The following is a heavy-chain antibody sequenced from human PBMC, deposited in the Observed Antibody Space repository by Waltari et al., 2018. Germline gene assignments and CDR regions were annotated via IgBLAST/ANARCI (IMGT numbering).Heavy chain of an antibody. CDR2: IHHSGNT. V-gene: IGHV4-34*02. CDR3: ARLVVVRSAVGAYYFDY. D-gene: IGHD2-15*01. J-gene: IGHJ4*02. CDR1: GGSFSDYY. Sequence: QVQLQQWGAGLLKPSETVSLTCDVYGGSFSDYYWSWIRQPPGKGLEWIGEIHHSGNTNYNPSLKSRVIVSIDTSKDQFSLKLTSVTAADTAVYYCARLVVVRSAVGAYYFDYWGQGTLVTVSS.